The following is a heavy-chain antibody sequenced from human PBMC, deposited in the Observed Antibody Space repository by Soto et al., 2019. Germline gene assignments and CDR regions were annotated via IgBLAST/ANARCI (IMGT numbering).Heavy chain of an antibody. CDR1: GGPFDDYA. D-gene: IGHD3-10*01. J-gene: IGHJ6*03. V-gene: IGHV3-9*01. Sequence: GGSLRLSCAASGGPFDDYAMHWVRQAPGKGLEWVSGISWNSGSIGYADSVKGRFTISRDNAKNSLYLQMNSLRAEDTALYYCAKDQEMGSGRYYYYMDVWGKGTTVTVSS. CDR3: AKDQEMGSGRYYYYMDV. CDR2: ISWNSGSI.